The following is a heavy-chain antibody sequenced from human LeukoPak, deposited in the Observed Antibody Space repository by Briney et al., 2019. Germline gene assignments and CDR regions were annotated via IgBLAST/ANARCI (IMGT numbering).Heavy chain of an antibody. CDR3: ARALGHSYYYDSSGYIDAFDI. V-gene: IGHV3-66*01. Sequence: GSLRLSCAASGFTVSSNYMSWVRQAPGKGLEWVSVIYSGGSTYYADSVKGRFTISRDNSKNTLYLQMNSLRAEDTAVYYCARALGHSYYYDSSGYIDAFDIWGQGTMVTVSS. CDR2: IYSGGST. CDR1: GFTVSSNY. D-gene: IGHD3-22*01. J-gene: IGHJ3*02.